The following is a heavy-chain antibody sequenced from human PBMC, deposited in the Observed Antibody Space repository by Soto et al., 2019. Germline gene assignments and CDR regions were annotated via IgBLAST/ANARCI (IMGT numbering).Heavy chain of an antibody. D-gene: IGHD1-1*01. Sequence: QPGWSPEVCCASYVFTLSIYGMPWVGQAPGKGLEWVAVISDDGNRELYADSVRGRFSISRDNSQNMLYLQIDSLRAEDTAVYYCAGIRLIPTGASDFWGQGTAVTVSS. CDR2: ISDDGNRE. V-gene: IGHV3-30*03. CDR3: AGIRLIPTGASDF. CDR1: VFTLSIYG. J-gene: IGHJ4*02.